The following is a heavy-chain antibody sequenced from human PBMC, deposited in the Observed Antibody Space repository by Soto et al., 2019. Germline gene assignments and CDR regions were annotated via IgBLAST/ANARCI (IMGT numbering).Heavy chain of an antibody. Sequence: QVQLVQSGAEVKKPGSSVKVSCKASGGTFSSYAISWVRQAPGQGLEWMGVINPSGGSTTYAQRFQGRVTMTRDTSTSTVYMELSSLRSEDTAVYYCARGVMIAFGGVIVDNWFDPWGQGTLVTVSS. CDR2: INPSGGST. J-gene: IGHJ5*02. CDR3: ARGVMIAFGGVIVDNWFDP. D-gene: IGHD3-16*02. CDR1: GGTFSSYA. V-gene: IGHV1-46*01.